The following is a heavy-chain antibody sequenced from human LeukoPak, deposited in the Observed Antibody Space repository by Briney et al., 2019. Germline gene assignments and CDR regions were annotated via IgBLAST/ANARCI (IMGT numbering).Heavy chain of an antibody. D-gene: IGHD3-22*01. J-gene: IGHJ1*01. Sequence: PGGPLRLSCAASGFTFASYGMIWVRQAPGKGVEWVSFITTNGGRTSYADSVEGRFTISRDNPRNTLYMQMNSLRDEDTAVYYCAIMHGYYDGTGYWVQWGQGTLVTVSS. CDR2: ITTNGGRT. V-gene: IGHV3-23*01. CDR3: AIMHGYYDGTGYWVQ. CDR1: GFTFASYG.